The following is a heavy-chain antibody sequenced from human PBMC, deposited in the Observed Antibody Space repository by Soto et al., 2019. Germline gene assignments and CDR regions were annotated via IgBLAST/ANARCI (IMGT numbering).Heavy chain of an antibody. D-gene: IGHD6-6*01. V-gene: IGHV3-48*03. Sequence: GGSLRLSCAASGFTFSSFEMNWVRQAPGKGLEWVSYISNSGRIIYCADSVKGRFTISRDDAKNSLYLQMNSLRAEDTAVYYCAREWGTSIAAAFDYWGQGTLVTVSS. CDR1: GFTFSSFE. J-gene: IGHJ4*02. CDR3: AREWGTSIAAAFDY. CDR2: ISNSGRII.